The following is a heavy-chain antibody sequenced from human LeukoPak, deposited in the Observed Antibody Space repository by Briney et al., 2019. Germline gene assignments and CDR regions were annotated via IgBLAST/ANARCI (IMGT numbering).Heavy chain of an antibody. V-gene: IGHV3-30*02. Sequence: GGSLRLSCAASGFTFSNYGMHWVRQTPGKGLEWVAFIRYDGSNKYYADSVKGRFTISRDNSKNTLYLQMNSLRAEDTAVYYCAKNIAAADSSGYYYYYMDVWGKGTTVTVSS. CDR2: IRYDGSNK. J-gene: IGHJ6*03. CDR3: AKNIAAADSSGYYYYYMDV. CDR1: GFTFSNYG. D-gene: IGHD6-13*01.